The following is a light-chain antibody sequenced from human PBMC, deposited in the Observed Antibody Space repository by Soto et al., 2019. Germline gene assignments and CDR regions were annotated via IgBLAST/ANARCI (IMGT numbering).Light chain of an antibody. CDR1: QSISNW. Sequence: DIQMTQSPSTLSASVGDRVTITCRASQSISNWLAWYQQKPGKAPKLLIYYAPSLASGVPTRFSGSGSGTEYTLTIGSLQPVDFATYYCQQYNRSPWTFGQGTKVEIK. J-gene: IGKJ1*01. V-gene: IGKV1-5*01. CDR2: YAP. CDR3: QQYNRSPWT.